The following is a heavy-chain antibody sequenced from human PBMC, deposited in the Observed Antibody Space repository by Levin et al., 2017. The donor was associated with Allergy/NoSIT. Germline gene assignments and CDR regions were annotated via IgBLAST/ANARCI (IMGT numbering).Heavy chain of an antibody. V-gene: IGHV3-30*18. CDR3: AKEVQYSSSWYVVYYYYGMDV. D-gene: IGHD6-13*01. Sequence: SCAASGFTFSSYGMHWVRQAPGKGLEWVAVISYDGSNKYYADSVKGRFTISRDNSKNTLYLQMNSLRAEDTAVYYCAKEVQYSSSWYVVYYYYGMDVWGQGTTVTVSS. CDR1: GFTFSSYG. J-gene: IGHJ6*02. CDR2: ISYDGSNK.